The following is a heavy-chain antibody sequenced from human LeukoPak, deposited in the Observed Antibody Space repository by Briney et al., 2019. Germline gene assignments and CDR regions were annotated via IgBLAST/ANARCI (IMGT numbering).Heavy chain of an antibody. CDR2: INPSGGST. CDR3: ARDGEDSTGLDY. V-gene: IGHV1-46*01. D-gene: IGHD2-2*01. CDR1: GYTFTSYY. Sequence: GASVKVSCKASGYTFTSYYMHWVRQAPGQGLEWMGIINPSGGSTSYAQKFQGRVTITADESTSTAYMELSSLRSEDTAVYYCARDGEDSTGLDYWGQGTLVTVSS. J-gene: IGHJ4*02.